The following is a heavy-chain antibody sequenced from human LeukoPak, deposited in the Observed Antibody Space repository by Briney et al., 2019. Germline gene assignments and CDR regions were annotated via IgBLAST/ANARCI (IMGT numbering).Heavy chain of an antibody. Sequence: SETLSLTCAVYGESLSKYYWTWIRQSPGKGLEWIGEINHRGSTNLNPPLKSRVTLSVDTSKHQFSLKLTSMTAADAALYYCASSVGATDNWGQGTLVTVPP. J-gene: IGHJ4*02. CDR3: ASSVGATDN. CDR2: INHRGST. CDR1: GESLSKYY. D-gene: IGHD1-26*01. V-gene: IGHV4-34*01.